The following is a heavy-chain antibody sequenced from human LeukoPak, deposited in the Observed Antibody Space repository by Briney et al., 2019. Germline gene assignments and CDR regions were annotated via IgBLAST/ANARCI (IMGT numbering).Heavy chain of an antibody. CDR3: ASNFSPGTVVVVAADY. J-gene: IGHJ4*02. Sequence: PGGSLRLSCAASGFTFSSYAMHWVRQAPGKGLEWVAVISYDGSNKYYADSVKGRFTISRDNSKNTLYLQMNGLRAEDTAVYYCASNFSPGTVVVVAADYWGQGTLVTVSS. D-gene: IGHD2-15*01. CDR2: ISYDGSNK. CDR1: GFTFSSYA. V-gene: IGHV3-30*04.